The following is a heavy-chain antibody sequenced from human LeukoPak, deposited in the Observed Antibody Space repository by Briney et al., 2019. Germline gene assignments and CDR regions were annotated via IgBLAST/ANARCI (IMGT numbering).Heavy chain of an antibody. CDR1: GGTFSSYA. V-gene: IGHV1-69*05. CDR3: ARGRFLEWSKSYYYYYMDV. D-gene: IGHD3-3*01. J-gene: IGHJ6*03. Sequence: SVKVSCKASGGTFSSYAISWVRQAPGQGLEWMGGIIPIFGTANYAQKFQGRVTITTDESTSTAYMELSSLRSEDTAVYYCARGRFLEWSKSYYYYYMDVWGKGTTVIVSS. CDR2: IIPIFGTA.